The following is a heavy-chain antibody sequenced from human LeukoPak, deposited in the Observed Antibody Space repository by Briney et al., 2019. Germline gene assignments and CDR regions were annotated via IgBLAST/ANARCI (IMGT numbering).Heavy chain of an antibody. CDR1: GFTFNYFW. V-gene: IGHV3-7*01. CDR2: IKQDGSEK. Sequence: PGGSLRLSCAASGFTFNYFWMGWVRQAPGKGLEWVANIKQDGSEKYYVDSVRGRFTISRDNAKNSLYLQMNSLRAEDTAVYYCARARETMVRGDFDYWGQGTLVTVSS. J-gene: IGHJ4*02. D-gene: IGHD3-10*01. CDR3: ARARETMVRGDFDY.